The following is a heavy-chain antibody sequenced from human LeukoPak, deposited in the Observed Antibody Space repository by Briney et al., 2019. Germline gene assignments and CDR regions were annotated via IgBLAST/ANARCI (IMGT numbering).Heavy chain of an antibody. CDR2: MNPNRGNT. Sequence: ASVKVSCKASGYTFTSYDINWVRQATGQGLEWMGWMNPNRGNTGYAQKFQGSVTMTRNTSITTAYMELSSLRSEDTAVYYCAGGGSSSDYFDYWGQGTLVTVSS. CDR1: GYTFTSYD. CDR3: AGGGSSSDYFDY. J-gene: IGHJ4*02. V-gene: IGHV1-8*01. D-gene: IGHD6-13*01.